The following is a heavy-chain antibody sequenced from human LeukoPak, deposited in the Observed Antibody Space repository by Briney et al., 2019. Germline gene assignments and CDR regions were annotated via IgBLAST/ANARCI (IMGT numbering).Heavy chain of an antibody. CDR3: AFGAVPDAFDI. CDR1: GFTFSSYS. J-gene: IGHJ3*02. V-gene: IGHV3-48*01. CDR2: ISSSSSTI. D-gene: IGHD3-3*01. Sequence: PGGSLRLSCAASGFTFSSYSMNWVRQAPGKGLEWVSYISSSSSTIYYADPVKGRFTISRDNAKNSLYLQMNSLRAEDTAVYYCAFGAVPDAFDIWGQGTMVTVSS.